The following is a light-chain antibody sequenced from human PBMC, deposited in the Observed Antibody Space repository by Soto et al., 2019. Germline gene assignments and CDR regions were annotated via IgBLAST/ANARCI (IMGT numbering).Light chain of an antibody. V-gene: IGKV3-15*01. CDR1: QSVSSN. Sequence: EIVMTQSPATLSVSPGERATLSCMASQSVSSNLAWYQQKPGQAPRLLIYGASTRSTGIPARFSGSGSGTEFTLTISSLQSEDFAVYYCQQYNDWPPKQYTFGQGTQLEIK. CDR3: QQYNDWPPKQYT. CDR2: GAS. J-gene: IGKJ2*01.